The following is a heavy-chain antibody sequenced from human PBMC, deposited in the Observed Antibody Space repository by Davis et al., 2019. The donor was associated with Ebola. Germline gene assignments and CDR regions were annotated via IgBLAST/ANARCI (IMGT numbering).Heavy chain of an antibody. Sequence: SETLSLTCAVYGGSFSGYYWSWIRQPPGKGLEWIGEINHSGSTNYNPSLKSRVTISVDTSKNQFSLKLSSVTAADTAVYYCERGRQWLVPYFDYWGQGTLVTVSS. D-gene: IGHD6-19*01. CDR2: INHSGST. V-gene: IGHV4-34*01. CDR3: ERGRQWLVPYFDY. CDR1: GGSFSGYY. J-gene: IGHJ4*02.